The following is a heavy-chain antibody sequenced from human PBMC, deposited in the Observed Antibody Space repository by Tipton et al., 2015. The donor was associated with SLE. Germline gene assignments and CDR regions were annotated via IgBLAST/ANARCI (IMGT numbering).Heavy chain of an antibody. CDR2: ISFSGTT. V-gene: IGHV4-39*06. CDR3: AIPTVGSFYTFDS. D-gene: IGHD1-26*01. J-gene: IGHJ4*02. CDR1: GGSFDSSDYS. Sequence: TLSLTCSVSGGSFDSSDYSRAWVRQAPGKGLEWIGTISFSGTTYSDPSLAGRVTISVDTSMSQIALRLTSVTAADTAVYYCAIPTVGSFYTFDSWGQGTLVTVSS.